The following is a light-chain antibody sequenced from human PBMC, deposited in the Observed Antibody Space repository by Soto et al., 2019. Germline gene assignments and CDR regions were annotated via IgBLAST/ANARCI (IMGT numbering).Light chain of an antibody. CDR3: QQYNSYSIT. CDR2: DAS. J-gene: IGKJ5*01. V-gene: IGKV1-5*01. CDR1: QSISSW. Sequence: GDRVTITCRASQSISSWLAWYQQKPGKAPKLPIYDASSLESGVPSRFSGSGSGTEFTLTISSLQPDDFATYYCQQYNSYSITFGQGTRLEIK.